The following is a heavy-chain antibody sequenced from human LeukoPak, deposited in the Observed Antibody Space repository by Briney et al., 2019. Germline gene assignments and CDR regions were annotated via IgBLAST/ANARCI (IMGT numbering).Heavy chain of an antibody. CDR2: IYSGGST. CDR3: ARSATIFGVVNHFDY. CDR1: GFTVSSNY. Sequence: PGGSLRLSCAASGFTVSSNYMSWVRQAPGKGLEWVSVIYSGGSTYYADSVKGRFTISRDNSKNTLYLQMNSLRAEDTAVYYCARSATIFGVVNHFDYWGQGTLVTVSS. J-gene: IGHJ4*02. V-gene: IGHV3-66*01. D-gene: IGHD3-3*01.